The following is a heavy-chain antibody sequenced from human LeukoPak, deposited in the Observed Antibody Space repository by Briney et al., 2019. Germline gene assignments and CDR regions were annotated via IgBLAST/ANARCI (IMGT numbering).Heavy chain of an antibody. V-gene: IGHV4-59*01. Sequence: SETLSLTCTVSGGSISSYYWSWIRQPPGKGLEWIGYIYYSGSTNYNPSLKSRVTISVVASKNQFSLKLSSVTAADTAVYYCARVAVAGTSVGFDYWGQGTLVTVSS. J-gene: IGHJ4*02. CDR2: IYYSGST. D-gene: IGHD6-19*01. CDR3: ARVAVAGTSVGFDY. CDR1: GGSISSYY.